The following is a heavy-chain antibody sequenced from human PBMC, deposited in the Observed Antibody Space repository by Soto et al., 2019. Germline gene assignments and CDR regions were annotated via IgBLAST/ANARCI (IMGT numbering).Heavy chain of an antibody. CDR2: IYYTGNT. J-gene: IGHJ6*02. Sequence: PSETLSLTCTVSGGSISSGGYYWSWIRQHPEKGLEWIGYIYYTGNTYYNASLKSRVTISVDTSNNQFSLKLSSVTAADTAVYYCASSRSSGSYPELAMDVWGQGTTVTVSS. CDR1: GGSISSGGYY. CDR3: ASSRSSGSYPELAMDV. V-gene: IGHV4-31*03. D-gene: IGHD3-10*01.